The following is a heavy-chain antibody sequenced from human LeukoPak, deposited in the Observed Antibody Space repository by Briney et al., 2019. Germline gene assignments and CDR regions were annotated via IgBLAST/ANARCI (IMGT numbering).Heavy chain of an antibody. CDR2: INAGNGNT. Sequence: ASVKVSCKASGYTFTGYYMHWVRQAPGQRLEWMGWINAGNGNTKYSQKFQGRVTITRDTSASTAYMELSSLRSEDTAVYYCARSGPGGYNLHFDYWGQGTLVTVSS. CDR3: ARSGPGGYNLHFDY. J-gene: IGHJ4*02. V-gene: IGHV1-3*01. D-gene: IGHD5-24*01. CDR1: GYTFTGYY.